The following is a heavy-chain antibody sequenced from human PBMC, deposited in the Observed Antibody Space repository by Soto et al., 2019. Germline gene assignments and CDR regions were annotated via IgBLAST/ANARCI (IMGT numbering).Heavy chain of an antibody. Sequence: QVQLVQSGAGVQKPGASVKVSCEASGYRFTAYYMHWVRQAPGQGLEWMAIINPSSGVANYAQRFQGRFTMTRDTSTCTVYMELSRLGSEDTAVYYCARSPPLRECPGGDCSHFDYWGQGTLVTVS. V-gene: IGHV1-46*01. D-gene: IGHD2-21*02. J-gene: IGHJ4*02. CDR3: ARSPPLRECPGGDCSHFDY. CDR1: GYRFTAYY. CDR2: INPSSGVA.